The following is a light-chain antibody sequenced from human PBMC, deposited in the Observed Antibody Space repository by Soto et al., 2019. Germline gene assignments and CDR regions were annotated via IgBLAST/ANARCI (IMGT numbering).Light chain of an antibody. CDR3: QQYGSSPWT. CDR1: QSVSSSS. Sequence: EIVLTQSPGTLSLSPGERATLSCRASQSVSSSSLAWYQQKPGQAPRLLIYVASTMATGIPDRFSGSGSGTDFTLTISGLEPEDFAVYYCQQYGSSPWTFGQGTKVEIK. CDR2: VAS. J-gene: IGKJ1*01. V-gene: IGKV3-20*01.